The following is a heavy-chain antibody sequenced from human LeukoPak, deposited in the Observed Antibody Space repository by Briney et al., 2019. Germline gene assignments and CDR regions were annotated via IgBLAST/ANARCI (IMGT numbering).Heavy chain of an antibody. CDR1: GGSISSNYYY. CDR3: ARQGYRILDY. Sequence: PSETLSLTCTVSGGSISSNYYYWGWIRQPPGKSLEWIGSIYYSGSTYYNPSLKSRVTISVDTSKNQFSLKLSSVTAADTAVYYCARQGYRILDYWGQGTLVTVSS. CDR2: IYYSGST. D-gene: IGHD5-18*01. J-gene: IGHJ4*02. V-gene: IGHV4-39*01.